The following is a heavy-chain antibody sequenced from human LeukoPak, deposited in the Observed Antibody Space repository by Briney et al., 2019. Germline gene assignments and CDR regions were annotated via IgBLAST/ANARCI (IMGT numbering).Heavy chain of an antibody. D-gene: IGHD3-22*01. CDR1: GGSISSYY. Sequence: PSETLSLTCTVSGGSISSYYWSWIRQPAGKGLEWIGRIYTSGSTNYNPSLKSRVTMPVDTSKNQFSLKLSSVTAADTAVYYCAREWYYDSSGYYLLFDYWGQGTLVTVSS. V-gene: IGHV4-4*07. J-gene: IGHJ4*02. CDR3: AREWYYDSSGYYLLFDY. CDR2: IYTSGST.